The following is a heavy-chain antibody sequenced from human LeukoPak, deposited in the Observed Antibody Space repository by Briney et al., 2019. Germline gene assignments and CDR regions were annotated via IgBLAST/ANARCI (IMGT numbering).Heavy chain of an antibody. D-gene: IGHD6-19*01. CDR1: GYTFTSYA. J-gene: IGHJ1*01. CDR2: ISLYDAKT. Sequence: ATVKVSCKASGYTFTSYAISWVRQAPGQGLDWMGWISLYDAKTNYAQKLQGRVTMTTDTSTSTAYMELMSLRADDTAVYYRASLGVAGDPSSAEYLKYGAQGTLVTFSS. CDR3: ASLGVAGDPSSAEYLKY. V-gene: IGHV1-18*01.